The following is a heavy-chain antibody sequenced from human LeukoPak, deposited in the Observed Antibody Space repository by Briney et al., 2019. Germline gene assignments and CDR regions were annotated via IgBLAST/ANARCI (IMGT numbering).Heavy chain of an antibody. D-gene: IGHD3-10*01. V-gene: IGHV3-21*01. J-gene: IGHJ4*02. Sequence: PGGSLRLSCAASGFTFSSYSMNWVRQAPGKVLEGVSSISSSCSYIYYADSVKGRFTISRDNAKNSLYPQMNSLRAEDTAVYYCARDLVRGVIIQRSSYFDYWGQGTLVTVSS. CDR3: ARDLVRGVIIQRSSYFDY. CDR2: ISSSCSYI. CDR1: GFTFSSYS.